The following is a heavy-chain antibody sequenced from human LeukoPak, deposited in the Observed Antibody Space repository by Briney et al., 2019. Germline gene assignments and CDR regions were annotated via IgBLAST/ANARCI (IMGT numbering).Heavy chain of an antibody. CDR2: IYYSGST. CDR3: ARRIVATISGNWFDP. D-gene: IGHD5-12*01. Sequence: SETLSLTCTVSGGSISSYYWSWIRQPPGKGLEWIGYIYYSGSTNYNPSLKSRVTISVDTSKNQFSLKLSSVTAADTAVYYCARRIVATISGNWFDPWGQGTLVTVSS. CDR1: GGSISSYY. J-gene: IGHJ5*02. V-gene: IGHV4-59*08.